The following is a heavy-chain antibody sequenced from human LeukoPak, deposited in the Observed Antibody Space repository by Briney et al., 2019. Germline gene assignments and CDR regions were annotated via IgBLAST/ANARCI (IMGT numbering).Heavy chain of an antibody. CDR2: ISSGGGNT. V-gene: IGHV3-23*01. CDR1: GFTFSSYA. Sequence: GGSLRLSCAASGFTFSSYAMSWVRQAPGKGLEWVSGISSGGGNTYYADSVKGRFTISRDNSKNTLYLQMNSLRAEDTAVYYCAKATGYSSGWYPDWGQGTLVTVSS. J-gene: IGHJ4*02. CDR3: AKATGYSSGWYPD. D-gene: IGHD6-19*01.